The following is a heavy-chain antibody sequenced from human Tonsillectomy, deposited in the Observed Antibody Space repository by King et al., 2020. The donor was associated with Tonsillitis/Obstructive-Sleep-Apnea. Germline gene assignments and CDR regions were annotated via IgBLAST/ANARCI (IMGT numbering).Heavy chain of an antibody. D-gene: IGHD3-10*01. CDR1: GGTFSSYA. J-gene: IGHJ5*02. CDR3: AREGTGRGSWGYIWFDA. Sequence: QLVQSGAEVKKTGSSVKVSCKASGGTFSSYAISWVRQAPGQGLEWMGRVIPTGGIGKYAQKFQGRVTISADKSTTTAYMELSSLRSEDTAVYYCAREGTGRGSWGYIWFDAWRQGTLVTVSS. CDR2: VIPTGGIG. V-gene: IGHV1-69*04.